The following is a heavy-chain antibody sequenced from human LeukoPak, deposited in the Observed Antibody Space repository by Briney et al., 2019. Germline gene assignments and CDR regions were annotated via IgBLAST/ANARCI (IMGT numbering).Heavy chain of an antibody. CDR1: GFTFSSYW. V-gene: IGHV3-7*01. CDR2: IKQDGSEK. D-gene: IGHD3-3*01. CDR3: ARDQSYDFWSGQKT. Sequence: LSGGSLRLSCAASGFTFSSYWMSWVRQAPGKGLEWVANIKQDGSEKYYVDSVKGRFTISRDNAKNSLYLQMNSLRAEDTAVYYCARDQSYDFWSGQKTWGQGTLVTVSS. J-gene: IGHJ5*02.